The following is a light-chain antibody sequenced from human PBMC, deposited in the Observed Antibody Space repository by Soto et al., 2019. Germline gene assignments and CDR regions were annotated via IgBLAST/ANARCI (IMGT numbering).Light chain of an antibody. V-gene: IGKV3-11*01. J-gene: IGKJ4*01. Sequence: EVVLTQSPATLSLSPGERAILSCRASQSVSEFLAWYQQKPGQAPRLLIYDASNRATGIPARFSGSGSGTDFTLTISSLEAEDFALYYCQQRSKWPVTFGGGTKVEIK. CDR2: DAS. CDR1: QSVSEF. CDR3: QQRSKWPVT.